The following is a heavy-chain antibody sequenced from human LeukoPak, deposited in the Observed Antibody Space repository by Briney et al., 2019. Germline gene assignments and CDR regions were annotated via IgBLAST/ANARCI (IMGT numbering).Heavy chain of an antibody. Sequence: AASVKVSCKASGYTFTSYFIHWVRQAPGQGLEWMGIINPGGGTTTYAQKFQGRVTMTRDMSTSTVYMELSSLRSEDTAVYYCARDRGYSSGALDYWGQGTLVTVSS. CDR3: ARDRGYSSGALDY. CDR1: GYTFTSYF. D-gene: IGHD6-19*01. CDR2: INPGGGTT. V-gene: IGHV1-46*01. J-gene: IGHJ4*02.